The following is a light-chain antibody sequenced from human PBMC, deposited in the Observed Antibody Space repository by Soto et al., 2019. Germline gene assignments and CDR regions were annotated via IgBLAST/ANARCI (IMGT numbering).Light chain of an antibody. CDR3: QQYGTSFFT. CDR1: QSVASGY. V-gene: IGKV3-20*01. J-gene: IGKJ4*01. Sequence: IVLTQSPDTLSFSPGERATLSCRASQSVASGYLAWYQRKPGQPPRLLIYGASRRATGIPERFSASGTGTEFTLTISRLEPEDCAVYFCQQYGTSFFTFGGGTTVAIK. CDR2: GAS.